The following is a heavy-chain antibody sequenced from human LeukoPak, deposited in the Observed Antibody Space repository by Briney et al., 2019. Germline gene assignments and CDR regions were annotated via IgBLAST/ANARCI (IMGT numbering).Heavy chain of an antibody. V-gene: IGHV4-59*08. Sequence: SETLSLTCTVSGGSVSVHYWSWMRQPPGKGLEWTGHIYYSGSINYSPSLESRVTISLDTSKSQVSLRLSSVTAADTAVYHCARLRSGSSGAYDVWGQGTMVTVSS. CDR2: IYYSGSI. D-gene: IGHD6-25*01. J-gene: IGHJ3*01. CDR3: ARLRSGSSGAYDV. CDR1: GGSVSVHY.